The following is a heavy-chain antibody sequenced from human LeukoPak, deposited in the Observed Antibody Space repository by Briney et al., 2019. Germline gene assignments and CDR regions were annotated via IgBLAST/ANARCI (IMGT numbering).Heavy chain of an antibody. D-gene: IGHD6-19*01. CDR1: GGTFSSYA. CDR3: ARDGATYSSGSNFDY. V-gene: IGHV1-69*06. Sequence: SVKVSCKASGGTFSSYAISWVRQAPGQGLEWMGGIIPIFGTANYAQKFQGRVTITADKSTSTAYMELSSLRSEDTAVYYCARDGATYSSGSNFDYWGQGTLVTVSS. CDR2: IIPIFGTA. J-gene: IGHJ4*02.